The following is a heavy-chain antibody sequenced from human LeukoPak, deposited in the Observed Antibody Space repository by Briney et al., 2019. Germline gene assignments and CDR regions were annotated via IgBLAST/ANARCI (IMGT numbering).Heavy chain of an antibody. CDR1: GFTFSSYE. D-gene: IGHD1-14*01. V-gene: IGHV3-23*01. CDR3: AKEITGGSSGNY. J-gene: IGHJ4*02. CDR2: ISGRGDSA. Sequence: GGSLRLSCAASGFTFSSYEMNWVRQAPGKGLEWVSGISGRGDSAFYADSVKGRFTISRDNSKNTLYLQMNSLRAEDTAVYYCAKEITGGSSGNYWGQGTLVTVSS.